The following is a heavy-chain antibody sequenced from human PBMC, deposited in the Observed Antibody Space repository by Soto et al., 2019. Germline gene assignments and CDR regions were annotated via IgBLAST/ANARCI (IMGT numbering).Heavy chain of an antibody. CDR1: GYSVSSNDW. CDR3: ARSTMIGPARRLDS. CDR2: VFRSGET. V-gene: IGHV4-4*02. J-gene: IGHJ5*01. Sequence: QVQLQELGPGLVKPSGTLSLICSVSGYSVSSNDWWTWVRQPPGKGLEWIGEVFRSGETNSNPSLKSRVTMSVDMSKNHFSLTLNSVTAADTGIYYCARSTMIGPARRLDSWGPGTLVTVSA. D-gene: IGHD3-10*02.